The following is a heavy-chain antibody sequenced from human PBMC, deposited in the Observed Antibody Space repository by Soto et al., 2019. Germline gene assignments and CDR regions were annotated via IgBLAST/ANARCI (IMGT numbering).Heavy chain of an antibody. Sequence: PGGSLRLSCTASGFTFGDYAMSWFRQAPGKGLEWVGFIRSKAYGGTTEYAASVKGRFTISRDDSKSIAYLQMNSLKTEDTAVYYCTRRSYDFWSGYSNWGQGTLVTAPQ. CDR3: TRRSYDFWSGYSN. CDR1: GFTFGDYA. D-gene: IGHD3-3*01. J-gene: IGHJ4*02. V-gene: IGHV3-49*03. CDR2: IRSKAYGGTT.